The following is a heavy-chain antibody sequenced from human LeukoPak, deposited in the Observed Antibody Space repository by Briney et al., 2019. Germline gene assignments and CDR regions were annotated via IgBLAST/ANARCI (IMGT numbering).Heavy chain of an antibody. V-gene: IGHV1-24*01. CDR2: FDPEDGET. CDR1: GYTLTELS. D-gene: IGHD5-18*01. J-gene: IGHJ4*02. CDR3: ATGTAMVPRFDY. Sequence: ASVKVSCKVSGYTLTELSMYWVRQAPGKGLEWMGGFDPEDGETIYAQKFQGRVTMTEDTSTDTAYMELSSLRSEDTAVYYCATGTAMVPRFDYWGQGTLVTVSS.